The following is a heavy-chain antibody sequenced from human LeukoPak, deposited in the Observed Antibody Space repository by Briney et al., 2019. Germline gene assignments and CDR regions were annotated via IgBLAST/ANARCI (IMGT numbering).Heavy chain of an antibody. V-gene: IGHV3-33*01. CDR1: GFPFSSYG. CDR3: ARSLSITGTKTVDY. CDR2: IWYDGSNK. J-gene: IGHJ4*02. Sequence: PGRSLRLSCAASGFPFSSYGMHWVRQAPGKGLEWVAVIWYDGSNKYYADSVKGRFTISRDNSKNTLYLQMNSLRAEDTAVYYCARSLSITGTKTVDYWGQGTLVTVSS. D-gene: IGHD1-7*01.